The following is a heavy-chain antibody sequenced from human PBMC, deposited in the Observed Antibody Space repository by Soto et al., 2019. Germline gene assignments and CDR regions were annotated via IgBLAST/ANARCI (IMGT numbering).Heavy chain of an antibody. CDR2: VHSDGTTT. Sequence: EVQLVESGGGLVQPGESLRLSCAASGFTFDYYWMHWVRQAPGKGLVWVSRVHSDGTTTTYADSVKGRFTISRDNARNTVSLQVSCLRAEDTAIYYCARGDRGGFDLWGHGTVVTVSS. V-gene: IGHV3-74*01. D-gene: IGHD3-10*01. CDR1: GFTFDYYW. J-gene: IGHJ3*01. CDR3: ARGDRGGFDL.